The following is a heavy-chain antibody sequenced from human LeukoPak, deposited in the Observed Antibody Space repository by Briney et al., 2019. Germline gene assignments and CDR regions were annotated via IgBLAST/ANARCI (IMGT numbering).Heavy chain of an antibody. CDR3: ARGDWYSFDY. J-gene: IGHJ4*02. Sequence: PGGSLRLSCAASGFTFSDYYMAWIRQAPGKGLEWVSYISSSGSTIYHADSVKGRFTIPRDNAKNSLFLQMNSLRAEDTAVYYCARGDWYSFDYWGQGTLVTVSS. CDR2: ISSSGSTI. V-gene: IGHV3-11*01. CDR1: GFTFSDYY. D-gene: IGHD2-21*02.